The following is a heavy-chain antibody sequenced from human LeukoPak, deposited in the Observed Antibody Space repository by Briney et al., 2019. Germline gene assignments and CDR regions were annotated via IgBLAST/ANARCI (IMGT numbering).Heavy chain of an antibody. CDR1: GFTFSNYY. J-gene: IGHJ4*02. V-gene: IGHV3-7*01. CDR3: AGDVREYCSTSSCPPYYSDY. CDR2: IRQDGSDK. D-gene: IGHD2-2*01. Sequence: GGSLRLSCAASGFTFSNYYMSWVRQAPGKGLEWVANIRQDGSDKYYVDSVKGRFTISRDNARNSLYLQMNSLRVEDTAVYYCAGDVREYCSTSSCPPYYSDYWGQGTLVTVSS.